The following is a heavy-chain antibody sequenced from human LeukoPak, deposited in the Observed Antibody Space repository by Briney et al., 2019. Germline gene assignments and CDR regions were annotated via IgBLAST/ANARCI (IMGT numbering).Heavy chain of an antibody. J-gene: IGHJ4*02. CDR1: GGTFSSYA. Sequence: SVKVSCKASGGTFSSYAISWVRQAPGQGLEWMGRIIPILGIANYAQKFQGRVTITADKSTSTAYMELSSLRSEDTAVYYCARKYCTNGVCYGFDYWGQGTLVTVSS. D-gene: IGHD2-8*01. V-gene: IGHV1-69*04. CDR3: ARKYCTNGVCYGFDY. CDR2: IIPILGIA.